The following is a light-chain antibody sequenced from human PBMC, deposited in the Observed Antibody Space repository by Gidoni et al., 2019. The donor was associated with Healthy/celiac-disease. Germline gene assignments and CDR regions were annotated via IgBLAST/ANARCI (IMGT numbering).Light chain of an antibody. CDR2: QDS. CDR3: QAWDSSTAWYV. CDR1: KLGDKY. V-gene: IGLV3-1*01. J-gene: IGLJ1*01. Sequence: SYELPQPPSVSVSPGQTASITCSGDKLGDKYACWYQQKPGQSPVLVIYQDSKRPSGIPERFSGSNSGNTATLTISGTQAMDEADYYCQAWDSSTAWYVFGTGTKVTVL.